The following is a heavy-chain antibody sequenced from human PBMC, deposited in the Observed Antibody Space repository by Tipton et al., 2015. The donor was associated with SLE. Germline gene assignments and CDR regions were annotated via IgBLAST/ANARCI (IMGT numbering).Heavy chain of an antibody. CDR3: ARLLVAAATPRYYFDY. CDR1: DGSISDYY. D-gene: IGHD2-15*01. J-gene: IGHJ4*02. V-gene: IGHV4-4*07. CDR2: IYASGST. Sequence: GSLRLSCTVSDGSISDYYWTWIRQPAGEGLEWIGRIYASGSTNYNPSLRSRVAMSVDTSKSQFSLKLSSLTAADTAVYYCARLLVAAATPRYYFDYWGQGTLVTVSS.